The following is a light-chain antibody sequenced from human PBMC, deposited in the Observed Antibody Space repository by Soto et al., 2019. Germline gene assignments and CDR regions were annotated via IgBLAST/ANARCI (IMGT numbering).Light chain of an antibody. J-gene: IGKJ2*01. CDR2: DAS. Sequence: EIVLTQSPATLSLSPGERATLSCRASQSVSSYLAWYQQKPGQAPRLLIYDASNRATGIPARFSGSGSGTDFTLTISSLEPEDFAVYYCQQRSNWTTEYTFGQGTKMEIK. CDR3: QQRSNWTTEYT. CDR1: QSVSSY. V-gene: IGKV3-11*01.